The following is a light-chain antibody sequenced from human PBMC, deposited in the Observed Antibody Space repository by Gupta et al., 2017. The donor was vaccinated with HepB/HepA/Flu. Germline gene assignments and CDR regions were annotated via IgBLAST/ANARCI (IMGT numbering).Light chain of an antibody. J-gene: IGLJ3*02. Sequence: QSALTQPASVSGSPGQSITISCTGTSSDVGGYNHVSWYQQHPGNAPKLMIHDVTNRPSGISNRVSGSKSGNTASLTISGLQAEDEADDYCTSYTNSNTGVFGGGTKLTVL. V-gene: IGLV2-14*01. CDR1: SSDVGGYNH. CDR3: TSYTNSNTGV. CDR2: DVT.